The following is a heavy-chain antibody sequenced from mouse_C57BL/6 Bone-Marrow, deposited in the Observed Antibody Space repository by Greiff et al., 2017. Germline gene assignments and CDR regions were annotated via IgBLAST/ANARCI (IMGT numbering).Heavy chain of an antibody. J-gene: IGHJ2*01. Sequence: EVKLMESGGGLVKPGGSLKLSCAASGFTFSSYAMSWVRQTPEKRLEWVATISDGGSYTYYPDNVKGRFTISRDNAKNNLYLQMSHLKSEDTAMYYCARALLRGYYFDYWGQGTTLTVSS. D-gene: IGHD1-2*01. CDR1: GFTFSSYA. CDR2: ISDGGSYT. CDR3: ARALLRGYYFDY. V-gene: IGHV5-4*03.